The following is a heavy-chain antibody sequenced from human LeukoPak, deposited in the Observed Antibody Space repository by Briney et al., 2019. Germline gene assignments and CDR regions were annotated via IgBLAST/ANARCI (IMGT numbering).Heavy chain of an antibody. CDR1: GYTFTSYD. V-gene: IGHV1-8*03. CDR2: MNPNSGNT. J-gene: IGHJ4*02. Sequence: ASVKVSCKASGYTFTSYDINWVRQATGQGLEWMGWMNPNSGNTGYAQKFQGKVTITRNTSISTAYMELSSLRSDDTAVYYCARDLLFSDEWEPGVLDYWGQGTLVSVSS. CDR3: ARDLLFSDEWEPGVLDY. D-gene: IGHD1-26*01.